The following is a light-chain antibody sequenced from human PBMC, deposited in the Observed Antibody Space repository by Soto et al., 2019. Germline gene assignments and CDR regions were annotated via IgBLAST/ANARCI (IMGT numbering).Light chain of an antibody. CDR3: QQYGSSPKT. CDR2: AAS. J-gene: IGKJ1*01. V-gene: IGKV3-20*01. CDR1: QTISSPY. Sequence: EIMLTQSPGTLSLFPGDRATLSCIASQTISSPYLAWYQQKPGQAPRLLIYAASTRATGIPDRFSGSGSGTDFSLTIRRLEPEDFAVYYCQQYGSSPKTFGQGTKVDI.